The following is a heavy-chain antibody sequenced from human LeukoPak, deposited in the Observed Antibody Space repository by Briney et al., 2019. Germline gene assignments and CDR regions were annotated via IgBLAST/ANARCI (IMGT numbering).Heavy chain of an antibody. CDR1: GGSISSGSYY. CDR2: IYTSGST. J-gene: IGHJ5*02. Sequence: SETPSLTCTVSGGSISSGSYYWSWIRQPAGKGLEWIGRIYTSGSTNYNPSLKSRVTISVDTSKNQFSLKLSSVTAADTAVYYCARDSSGWYLPWFDPWGQGTLVTVSS. CDR3: ARDSSGWYLPWFDP. D-gene: IGHD6-19*01. V-gene: IGHV4-61*02.